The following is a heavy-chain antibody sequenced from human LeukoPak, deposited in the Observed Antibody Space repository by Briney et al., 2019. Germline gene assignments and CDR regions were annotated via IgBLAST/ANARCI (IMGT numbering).Heavy chain of an antibody. J-gene: IGHJ4*02. CDR2: INHSGST. Sequence: PSETLSLTCAVYGGSFSGYYWSWIRQPPGKGLEWIGEINHSGSTNYNPSLKSRVTISVDTSKNQFSLKLSSVTAADTAVYYCARGMGLYYGSGSYYYWGQGTLVTVSS. CDR3: ARGMGLYYGSGSYYY. D-gene: IGHD3-10*01. CDR1: GGSFSGYY. V-gene: IGHV4-34*01.